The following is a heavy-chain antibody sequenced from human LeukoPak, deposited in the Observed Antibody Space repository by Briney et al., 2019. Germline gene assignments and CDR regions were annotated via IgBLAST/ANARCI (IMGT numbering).Heavy chain of an antibody. CDR1: GFTFSSYA. CDR2: FSGSGGST. Sequence: PGGSLRLSCAASGFTFSSYAMSWVRQAPGKGLEWVSAFSGSGGSTYYADSVKGRFTISRDNSNNTLYLQMNSLRAEDTAVYYCAKGGGIAAAGTRRYYYGMDVWGQGTTVTVSS. V-gene: IGHV3-23*01. D-gene: IGHD6-13*01. J-gene: IGHJ6*02. CDR3: AKGGGIAAAGTRRYYYGMDV.